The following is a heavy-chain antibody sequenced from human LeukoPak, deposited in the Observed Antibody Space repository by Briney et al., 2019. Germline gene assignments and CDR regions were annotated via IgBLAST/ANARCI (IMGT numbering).Heavy chain of an antibody. V-gene: IGHV4-39*07. CDR2: IYSSGST. J-gene: IGHJ4*02. CDR1: GGSISSSTYY. CDR3: ARYYRPAYYFDY. Sequence: SETLSLTCTVSGGSISSSTYYWGWIRQPPGKGLEWIGSIYSSGSTYYNPSLMSRVTIAVDTSKNQFSLKLSSVTAADTAVYSCARYYRPAYYFDYWGQGTLLTVSS. D-gene: IGHD3-10*01.